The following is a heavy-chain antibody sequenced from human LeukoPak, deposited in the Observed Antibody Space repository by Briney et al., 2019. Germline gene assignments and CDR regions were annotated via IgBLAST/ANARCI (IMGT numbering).Heavy chain of an antibody. CDR1: GFTFRSYA. CDR2: IIGSGGST. CDR3: AKETYYYDSSGYYSN. J-gene: IGHJ4*02. Sequence: GGSLRLPCAAPGFTFRSYAMRWVRQAPGKGLEWVSAIIGSGGSTYYADSVKGRFTISRDNSKNTLYLQMNSLRAEDTAVHYCAKETYYYDSSGYYSNWGQGTLVTVSS. D-gene: IGHD3-22*01. V-gene: IGHV3-23*01.